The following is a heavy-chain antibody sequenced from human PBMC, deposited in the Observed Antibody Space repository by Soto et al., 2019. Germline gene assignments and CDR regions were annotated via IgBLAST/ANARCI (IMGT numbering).Heavy chain of an antibody. D-gene: IGHD6-6*01. V-gene: IGHV3-23*01. CDR2: ISGSGGST. CDR3: ARDPSIAARLGIDY. CDR1: GFTFSSYA. Sequence: GGSLRLSCAASGFTFSSYAMNWVRQAPGKGLEWVSAISGSGGSTYYADSVKGRFTISRDNSKNTLYLQMNSLRAEDTAVYYCARDPSIAARLGIDYWGQGTLVTVSS. J-gene: IGHJ4*02.